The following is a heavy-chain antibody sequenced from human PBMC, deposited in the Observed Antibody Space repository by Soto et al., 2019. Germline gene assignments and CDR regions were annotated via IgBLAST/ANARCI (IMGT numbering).Heavy chain of an antibody. CDR1: GFTFSDYY. CDR3: ARGPYRNTYNWFDS. J-gene: IGHJ5*02. D-gene: IGHD5-12*01. CDR2: ISSSGSTI. Sequence: PGESLKISCAASGFTFSDYYMSWIRQAPGKGLEWVSYISSSGSTIYYADSVKGRFTISRDNAKNSLYLQMNSLGVEDTAVYYCARGPYRNTYNWFDSWGQGTLVTVSS. V-gene: IGHV3-11*04.